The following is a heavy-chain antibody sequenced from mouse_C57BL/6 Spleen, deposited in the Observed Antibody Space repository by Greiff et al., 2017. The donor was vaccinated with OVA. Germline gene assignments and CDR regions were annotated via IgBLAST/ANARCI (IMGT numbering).Heavy chain of an antibody. Sequence: VHVKQSGPELVKPGDSVKISCKASGYSFTGYFMNWVMQSHGKSLEWIGRINPYNGDTFYNQKFKGKATLTVDKSSSTAHMELRSLTSEDSAVYYCARGNYYGSSYYWYFDVWGTGTTVTVSS. V-gene: IGHV1-20*01. CDR2: INPYNGDT. J-gene: IGHJ1*03. CDR3: ARGNYYGSSYYWYFDV. D-gene: IGHD1-1*01. CDR1: GYSFTGYF.